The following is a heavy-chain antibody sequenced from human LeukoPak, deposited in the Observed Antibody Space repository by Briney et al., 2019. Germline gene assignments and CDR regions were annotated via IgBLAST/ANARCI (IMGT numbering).Heavy chain of an antibody. CDR1: GGSLSSYY. Sequence: SETLSLTCTVSGGSLSSYYWSWIRQPPGKGLEWIGYIYYSGSTNYNPSLKSRVTISVDTSKNQFSLKLSSVTAADTAVYYCARGPVDNWFDPWGQGTLVTVSS. V-gene: IGHV4-59*01. CDR3: ARGPVDNWFDP. CDR2: IYYSGST. J-gene: IGHJ5*02.